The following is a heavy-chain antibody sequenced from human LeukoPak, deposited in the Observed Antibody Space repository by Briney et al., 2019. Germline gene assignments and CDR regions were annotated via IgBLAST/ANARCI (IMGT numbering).Heavy chain of an antibody. J-gene: IGHJ3*02. CDR2: MNPNSGNT. Sequence: ASVKVSCKDPGYTFTSNDINWVRQATGQGLEWMGWMNPNSGNTGYAQKFQGRVTMTRNTSISTAYMELSSLRSEDTAVYYCARGAAAGTHDAFDIWSQGTMVTVSS. CDR1: GYTFTSND. D-gene: IGHD6-13*01. V-gene: IGHV1-8*01. CDR3: ARGAAAGTHDAFDI.